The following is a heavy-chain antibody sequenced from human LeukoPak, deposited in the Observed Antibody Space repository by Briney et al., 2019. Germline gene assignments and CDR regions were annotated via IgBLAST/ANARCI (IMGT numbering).Heavy chain of an antibody. V-gene: IGHV1-2*02. D-gene: IGHD3-10*01. CDR1: GYTFTGYY. J-gene: IGHJ4*02. CDR3: ARAKPKNMVRGLIMRRESRYYFDY. Sequence: ASVKVSCKASGYTFTGYYMHWVRQAPGQGLEWMGWINPNSGGTNYAQKFQGRVTMTEDTSTDTAYMELSSLRSEDTAVYYCARAKPKNMVRGLIMRRESRYYFDYWGQGTLVTVSS. CDR2: INPNSGGT.